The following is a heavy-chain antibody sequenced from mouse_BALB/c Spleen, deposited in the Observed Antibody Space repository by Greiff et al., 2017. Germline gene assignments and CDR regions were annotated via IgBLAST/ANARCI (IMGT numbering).Heavy chain of an antibody. CDR1: GYSITSDYA. V-gene: IGHV3-2*02. CDR2: ISYSGST. Sequence: EVQLQESGPGLVKPSQSLSLTCTVTGYSITSDYAWNWIRQFPGNKLEWMGYISYSGSTSYNPSLKSRISITRDTSKNQFFLQLNSVTTEDTATYYCARRGAFAWFAYWGQGTLVTVSA. CDR3: ARRGAFAWFAY. J-gene: IGHJ3*01.